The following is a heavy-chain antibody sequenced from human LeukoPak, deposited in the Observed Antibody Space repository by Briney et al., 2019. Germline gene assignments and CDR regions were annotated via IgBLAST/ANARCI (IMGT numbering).Heavy chain of an antibody. CDR1: GFTFSSYA. CDR3: ARDRGEWELAAFDI. J-gene: IGHJ3*02. Sequence: GGSLRLSCAASGFTFSSYAMSWVRQAPGKGLDWVSVISGSGGTTYYADSVKGRFTISRDNSKNTLYLQMNSLRAEDTAVYYCARDRGEWELAAFDIWGQGTMVTVSS. D-gene: IGHD1-26*01. V-gene: IGHV3-23*01. CDR2: ISGSGGTT.